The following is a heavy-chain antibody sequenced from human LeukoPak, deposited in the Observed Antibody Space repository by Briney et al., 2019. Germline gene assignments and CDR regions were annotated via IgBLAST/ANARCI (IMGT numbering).Heavy chain of an antibody. D-gene: IGHD3-10*01. V-gene: IGHV1-2*02. J-gene: IGHJ4*02. CDR2: NNPNSGGT. Sequence: ASVKVSCKASGYTFTSYYMHWVRQAPGQGLEWMGWNNPNSGGTNYAQKFQGRVTMTRDTSISTAYMELSRLRSDDTAVYYCARDKRFGGITMVRGVILGYWGQGTLVTVSS. CDR1: GYTFTSYY. CDR3: ARDKRFGGITMVRGVILGY.